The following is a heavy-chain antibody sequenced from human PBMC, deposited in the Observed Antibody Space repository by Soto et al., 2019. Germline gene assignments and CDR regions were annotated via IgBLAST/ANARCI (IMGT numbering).Heavy chain of an antibody. D-gene: IGHD3-16*01. V-gene: IGHV4-39*07. CDR2: FYYTGGTYST. Sequence: SETLSLTCTVSGGSISSSGSYWGWVRQPPGKGLEWIVSFYYTGGTYSTYYNPSLKSRVTISVDTPKRQFSLNLRSVTSADTAVYYCARGGAPYNWFGPWGQGTLVTVSS. CDR1: GGSISSSGSY. J-gene: IGHJ5*02. CDR3: ARGGAPYNWFGP.